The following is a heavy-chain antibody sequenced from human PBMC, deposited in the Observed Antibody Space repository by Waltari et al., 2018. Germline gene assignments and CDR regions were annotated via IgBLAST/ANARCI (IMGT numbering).Heavy chain of an antibody. V-gene: IGHV1-18*01. D-gene: IGHD1-26*01. J-gene: IGHJ4*02. CDR3: ARDSGSYVDY. Sequence: QVQLVQSAAEVKKPGASVKVSCKASGYTFTSYGINWLRQAPGHGLEWMGWIGAYNANTNDAQKLQGRVTMTTDTSTSTAYMELRSLRSDDTAVYYCARDSGSYVDYWGQGTLVTVSS. CDR1: GYTFTSYG. CDR2: IGAYNANT.